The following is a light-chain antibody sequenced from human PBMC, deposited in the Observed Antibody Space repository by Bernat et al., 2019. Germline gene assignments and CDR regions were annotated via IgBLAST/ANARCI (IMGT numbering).Light chain of an antibody. CDR3: CSYAGSYTYV. CDR1: SSDVGGYNY. CDR2: DVS. Sequence: ALTQPRSVSGSPGQSVTISCTGTSSDVGGYNYVSWYQQHPGKAPKLMIYDVSKRPSGVPDRFSGSKSGNTASLTISGLQAEDEADYYCCSYAGSYTYVFGTGTKVTVL. V-gene: IGLV2-11*01. J-gene: IGLJ1*01.